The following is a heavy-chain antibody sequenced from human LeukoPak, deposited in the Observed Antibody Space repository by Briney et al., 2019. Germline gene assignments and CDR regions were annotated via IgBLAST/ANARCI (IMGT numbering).Heavy chain of an antibody. CDR1: GFTFSSYA. V-gene: IGHV3-48*02. CDR3: AREWAGAGAFDY. CDR2: ISSSSSTI. Sequence: GGSLRLSCAASGFTFSSYAMNWVRQAPGKGLEGVSYISSSSSTIFYAASVKGRFTISRDNAKNSLYLQMNSLRDEDTAVYYCAREWAGAGAFDYWGQGTLVTVSS. J-gene: IGHJ4*02. D-gene: IGHD1-26*01.